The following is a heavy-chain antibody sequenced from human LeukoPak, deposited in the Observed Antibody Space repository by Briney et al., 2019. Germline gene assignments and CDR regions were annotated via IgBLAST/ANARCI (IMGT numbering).Heavy chain of an antibody. CDR2: IKQDVNET. CDR1: GFSFKKYW. CDR3: ARGPPLFDP. Sequence: GGSLRLSCTGTGFSFKKYWMTWVRQAPGKGLEWVATIKQDVNETQYVDSVEGRFTISRDNAKNSLYLQMNSLRADDTAVYYCARGPPLFDPWGQGALVTVSS. V-gene: IGHV3-7*01. J-gene: IGHJ5*02.